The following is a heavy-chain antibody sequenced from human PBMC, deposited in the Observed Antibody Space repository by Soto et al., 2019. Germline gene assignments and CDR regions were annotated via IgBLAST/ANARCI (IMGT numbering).Heavy chain of an antibody. Sequence: GSTLVNPTQTLTLTCSFSGFSLTTRPVGVGWIRQPPGKALEWLTVIYWDDDKRYNPSLRSRLAITKDPSKNQVVLTVTNMDPVDTATYYCAHRLGGYTWNDGYLDYWGQGTPVTVSS. V-gene: IGHV2-5*02. D-gene: IGHD1-20*01. J-gene: IGHJ4*02. CDR3: AHRLGGYTWNDGYLDY. CDR2: IYWDDDK. CDR1: GFSLTTRPVG.